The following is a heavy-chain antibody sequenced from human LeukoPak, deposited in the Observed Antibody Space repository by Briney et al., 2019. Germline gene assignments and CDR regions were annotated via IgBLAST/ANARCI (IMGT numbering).Heavy chain of an antibody. CDR3: ARVNSENYFDS. V-gene: IGHV4-4*02. D-gene: IGHD1/OR15-1a*01. J-gene: IGHJ4*02. CDR1: GGSISSGNW. CDR2: IYHTGSP. Sequence: SGTLSLTCAVSGGSISSGNWWNWVRQPPGKRLEWIGEIYHTGSPNYNPSLKSRVTISVDRSKNQFSLKVNSVTAADTAMYYCARVNSENYFDSWGQGTLVTVSS.